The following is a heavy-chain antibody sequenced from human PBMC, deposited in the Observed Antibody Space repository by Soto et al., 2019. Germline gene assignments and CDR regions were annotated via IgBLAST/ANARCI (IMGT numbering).Heavy chain of an antibody. D-gene: IGHD7-27*01. CDR3: ARSSTTGENYYYYGMDV. V-gene: IGHV1-69*13. J-gene: IGHJ6*02. CDR1: GGTFSSYA. CDR2: IIPIFGTA. Sequence: GASVKVSCKASGGTFSSYAISWVRQAPGQGLEWMGGIIPIFGTANYAQKFQGRVTITADESTSTAYMELSSLRSEDTAVYYCARSSTTGENYYYYGMDVWGQGTTVTVSS.